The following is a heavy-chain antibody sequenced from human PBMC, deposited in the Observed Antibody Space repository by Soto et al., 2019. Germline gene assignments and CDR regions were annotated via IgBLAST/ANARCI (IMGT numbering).Heavy chain of an antibody. V-gene: IGHV1-46*01. CDR1: ADTFTSYY. D-gene: IGHD6-19*01. CDR3: AADLSVAGTPVFDY. CDR2: XXPXXGXT. Sequence: GASVKVSCKAPADTFTSYYIHWVRQAPGHGLEWXGIXXPXXGXTXXXQXXXERVTITRDMSTSTAYMELSSLRSEDTAVYYCAADLSVAGTPVFDYWGQGTLVTASS. J-gene: IGHJ4*02.